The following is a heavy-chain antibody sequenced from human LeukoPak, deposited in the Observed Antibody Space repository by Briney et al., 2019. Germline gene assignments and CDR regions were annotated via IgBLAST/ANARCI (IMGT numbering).Heavy chain of an antibody. V-gene: IGHV3-48*03. D-gene: IGHD1-26*01. J-gene: IGHJ4*02. CDR2: ISSSGSTI. Sequence: GGSLRLSCAASGFTFSSYEMNWVRQAPGKGLEWVSYISSSGSTIYYADSVKGRFTTSRDNAKNSLYLQMNSLRADDTAVYYCAKDLGRYRNNFFDYWGQGNLVTVSS. CDR1: GFTFSSYE. CDR3: AKDLGRYRNNFFDY.